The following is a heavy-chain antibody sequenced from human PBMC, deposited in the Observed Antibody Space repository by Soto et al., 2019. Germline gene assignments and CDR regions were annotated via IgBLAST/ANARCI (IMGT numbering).Heavy chain of an antibody. Sequence: PSETLSLTCTVSGGSISSGGYYWSWIRQHPGKGLEWIGYIYYSGSTYYNPSLKSRVTISVDTSKNQFSLKLSSVTAADTAVYYCARDRNYYDSSGYRRDDFDIWGQGTMVTVSS. D-gene: IGHD3-22*01. V-gene: IGHV4-31*03. CDR1: GGSISSGGYY. J-gene: IGHJ3*02. CDR3: ARDRNYYDSSGYRRDDFDI. CDR2: IYYSGST.